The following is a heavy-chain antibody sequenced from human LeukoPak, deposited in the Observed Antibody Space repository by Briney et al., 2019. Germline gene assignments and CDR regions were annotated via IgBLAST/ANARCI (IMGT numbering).Heavy chain of an antibody. CDR2: ISSSSSYI. Sequence: KPGGSLRLSCAASGVTFSSYSMNWVRQAPGKGLEWVSSISSSSSYIYYADSVKGRFTISRDNAKNSLYLQMNSLRAEDTAVYYCARPSSDTAMVHDFDYWGQGTLVTVSS. D-gene: IGHD5-18*01. V-gene: IGHV3-21*01. CDR3: ARPSSDTAMVHDFDY. CDR1: GVTFSSYS. J-gene: IGHJ4*02.